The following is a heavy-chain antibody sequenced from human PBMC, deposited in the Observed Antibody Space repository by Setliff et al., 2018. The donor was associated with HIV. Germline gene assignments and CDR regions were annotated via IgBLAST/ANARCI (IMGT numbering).Heavy chain of an antibody. D-gene: IGHD6-6*01. J-gene: IGHJ5*02. CDR2: IIPIFGTA. V-gene: IGHV1-69*05. Sequence: KVSCKASGGTFSSYAISWVRQAPGQGLEWMGGIIPIFGTANYAQKFQGRVTITTDESTSTAYMELSSLRSEDTAVYYCAREGRAARPRSWFDPWGQGTLVTVSS. CDR3: AREGRAARPRSWFDP. CDR1: GGTFSSYA.